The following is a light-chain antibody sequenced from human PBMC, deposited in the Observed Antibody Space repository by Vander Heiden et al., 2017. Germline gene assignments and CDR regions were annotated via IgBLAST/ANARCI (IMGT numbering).Light chain of an antibody. J-gene: IGKJ3*01. Sequence: DIQLTQSPSFLSASVGDRVTITCRASQGISSYLAWYQQKPGKAPKLLIYAASTLQSGVPSRFSGGGSGTEFTLTISSLQPEDFATYYCQQLNSYPSDVVTFGPGTKVDIK. CDR1: QGISSY. CDR2: AAS. CDR3: QQLNSYPSDVVT. V-gene: IGKV1-9*01.